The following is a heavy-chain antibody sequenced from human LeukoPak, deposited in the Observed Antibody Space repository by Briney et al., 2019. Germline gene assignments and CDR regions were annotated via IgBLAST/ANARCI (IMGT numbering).Heavy chain of an antibody. D-gene: IGHD3-9*01. CDR1: GGSISSYY. V-gene: IGHV4-59*08. CDR2: IYYSGST. J-gene: IGHJ4*02. Sequence: SETLSLTWTVSGGSISSYYWSWIRQPPGKGLEWIGYIYYSGSTNYNPSLKSRVTISVDTSKNQFSLKLSSVTAADTAVYYCARLGRDYDILTGYYHPPLWGQGTLVTVSS. CDR3: ARLGRDYDILTGYYHPPL.